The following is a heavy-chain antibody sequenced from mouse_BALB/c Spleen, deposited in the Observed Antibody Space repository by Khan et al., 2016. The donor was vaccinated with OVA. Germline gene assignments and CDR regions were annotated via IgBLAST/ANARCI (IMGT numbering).Heavy chain of an antibody. CDR2: ISSGDST. J-gene: IGHJ3*01. CDR3: GRDYGFAY. CDR1: GFTFSNYA. Sequence: EVELVESGGGLVKPGGSLKLSCAASGFTFSNYAMSWVRQSPEKRLEWVASISSGDSTYYPDSVKGRFTISRDNAWNILYLQMSSLRSEDTAMYYCGRDYGFAYWGQGTLVTVSA. D-gene: IGHD1-1*01. V-gene: IGHV5-6-5*01.